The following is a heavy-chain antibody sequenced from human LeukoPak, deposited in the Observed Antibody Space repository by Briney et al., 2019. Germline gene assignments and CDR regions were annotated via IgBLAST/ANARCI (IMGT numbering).Heavy chain of an antibody. CDR1: GFTFSTYW. CDR2: IKPDGSDK. Sequence: GGSLRLSCAASGFTFSTYWMTWVRQAPGKGLEWVANIKPDGSDKNYVDSARGRFTISRDNAKNSVYLQMNSLRAEDTAIYYCARRGGLDVWGQGTTVTVSS. J-gene: IGHJ6*02. V-gene: IGHV3-7*01. CDR3: ARRGGLDV.